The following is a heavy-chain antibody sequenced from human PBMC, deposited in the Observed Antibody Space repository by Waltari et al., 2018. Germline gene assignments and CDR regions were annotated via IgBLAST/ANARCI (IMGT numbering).Heavy chain of an antibody. V-gene: IGHV4-59*01. J-gene: IGHJ6*02. D-gene: IGHD2-2*01. CDR2: IYYSGST. CDR3: ARESCSSTSCYGYYGMDV. Sequence: QVQLQESGPGLVKPSETLSLTCTVSGGSISSYYWSWIRQPKGKGLEWIRYIYYSGSTNYNPSLKSRVTISVDTSKTQFSLKLSSVTAADTAVYYCARESCSSTSCYGYYGMDVWGQGTTVTVSS. CDR1: GGSISSYY.